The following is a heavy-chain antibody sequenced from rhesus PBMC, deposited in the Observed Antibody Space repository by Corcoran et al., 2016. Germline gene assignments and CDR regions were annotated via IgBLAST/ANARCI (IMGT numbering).Heavy chain of an antibody. Sequence: QVQLQESGPGLVQPSETLSLTCSVSGGSINTYNLWTWLRQPPGKGLEWIGNIGGDIGGINYTPSLMSRVSISKDTSQSHFSLKLTSVTAADTAVYYCARHCGPGGAFDFWGQGLRVIVSS. CDR2: IGGDIGGI. J-gene: IGHJ3*01. CDR1: GGSINTYNL. V-gene: IGHV4-65*02. D-gene: IGHD1-38*01. CDR3: ARHCGPGGAFDF.